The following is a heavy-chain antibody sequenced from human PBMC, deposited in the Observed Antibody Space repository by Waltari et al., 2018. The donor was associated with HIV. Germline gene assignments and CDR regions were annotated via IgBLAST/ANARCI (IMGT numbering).Heavy chain of an antibody. V-gene: IGHV3-23*01. Sequence: LEWVSSISDSGGYTYYADSVKGRVTISRDSFKNTVYLQMKSLRAEDTAIYYCAKNENYCSSTNCYAADFWGQGTLVTVSS. CDR3: AKNENYCSSTNCYAADF. J-gene: IGHJ4*02. D-gene: IGHD2-2*01. CDR2: ISDSGGYT.